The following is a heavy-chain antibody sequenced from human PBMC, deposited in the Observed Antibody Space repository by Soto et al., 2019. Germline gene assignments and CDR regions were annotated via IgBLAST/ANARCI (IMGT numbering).Heavy chain of an antibody. CDR3: AQGRAEWAYFDY. J-gene: IGHJ4*02. D-gene: IGHD1-26*01. CDR2: IYWDDDK. CDR1: GFSLSTDEVS. V-gene: IGHV2-5*02. Sequence: QITLRESGPTLVKPTQTLTLTCTFSGFSLSTDEVSVSWIRQPPGKAPEWLALIYWDDDKRYRPSLKNRVTITKDTSKNQVVLTMTTMNPVDTATYYCAQGRAEWAYFDYWGQGTLVTVSS.